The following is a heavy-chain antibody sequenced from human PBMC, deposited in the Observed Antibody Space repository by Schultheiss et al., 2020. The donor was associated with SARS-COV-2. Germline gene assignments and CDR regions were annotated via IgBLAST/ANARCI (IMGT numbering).Heavy chain of an antibody. D-gene: IGHD3-3*01. Sequence: SETLSLTCTVSGGSISSYYWSWIRQPPGKGLEWIGYIYYSGSTNYNPSLKSRVTISVDTSKNQFSLKLSSVTAADTAVYYCARTYYDFWSGSVLMDVWGQETTVTVA. CDR2: IYYSGST. J-gene: IGHJ6*02. V-gene: IGHV4-59*12. CDR3: ARTYYDFWSGSVLMDV. CDR1: GGSISSYY.